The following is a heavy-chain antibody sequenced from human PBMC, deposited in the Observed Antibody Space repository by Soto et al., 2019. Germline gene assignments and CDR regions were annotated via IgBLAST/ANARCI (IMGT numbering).Heavy chain of an antibody. J-gene: IGHJ4*02. CDR3: ASYRLLRYSSSSMDY. CDR2: ISAYNGNT. Sequence: ASVKVSCKASGYTFTSYAMHWVRQAPGQRLEWMGWISAYNGNTNYAQKLQGRVTMTTDTSTSTAYMELRSLRSDDTAVYYCASYRLLRYSSSSMDYWGQGTLVTVSS. D-gene: IGHD6-6*01. V-gene: IGHV1-18*01. CDR1: GYTFTSYA.